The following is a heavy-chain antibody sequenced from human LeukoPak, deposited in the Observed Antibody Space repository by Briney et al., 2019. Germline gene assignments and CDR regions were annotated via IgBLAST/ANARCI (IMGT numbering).Heavy chain of an antibody. CDR2: MNPNSGNT. CDR1: GYTFTSYD. D-gene: IGHD3-22*01. CDR3: ARQRKYYYDSSGYYYAIGAFDI. Sequence: ASVKVSCKASGYTFTSYDINWVRQATGQGLEWMGWMNPNSGNTGYAQKFQGRVTITRNTSISTAYMELSSLRSEDTAVYYCARQRKYYYDSSGYYYAIGAFDIWGQGTMVTVSS. J-gene: IGHJ3*02. V-gene: IGHV1-8*03.